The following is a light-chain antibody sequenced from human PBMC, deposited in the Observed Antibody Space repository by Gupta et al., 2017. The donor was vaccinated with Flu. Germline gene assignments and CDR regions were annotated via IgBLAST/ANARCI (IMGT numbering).Light chain of an antibody. CDR3: STWDDSRRGPV. Sequence: SSSNIGSSYVYCYQQLPRTPPTLLIYKDEQRPSGFGDRFSVSKSGSAASLAISGLRSDDEADYYCSTWDDSRRGPVFGGGTKLTVL. CDR2: KDE. V-gene: IGLV1-47*01. CDR1: SSNIGSSY. J-gene: IGLJ3*02.